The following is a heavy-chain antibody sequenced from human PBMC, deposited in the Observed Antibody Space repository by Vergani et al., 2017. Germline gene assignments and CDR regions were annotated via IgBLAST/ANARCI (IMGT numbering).Heavy chain of an antibody. J-gene: IGHJ3*01. Sequence: QVQLQASGPGRVKPSQTLSLTCTMSGGSISAGYYFWSWIRQPAGKGLEGLGHISASGNASHSPSLKTRVSMSVDTSKNQFSLTVTSLIAADTAIYFCARRIGGYYSGGKVHPLRTAFDVWGHGTVVTVSS. V-gene: IGHV4-61*02. CDR1: GGSISAGYYF. D-gene: IGHD2-15*01. CDR2: ISASGNA. CDR3: ARRIGGYYSGGKVHPLRTAFDV.